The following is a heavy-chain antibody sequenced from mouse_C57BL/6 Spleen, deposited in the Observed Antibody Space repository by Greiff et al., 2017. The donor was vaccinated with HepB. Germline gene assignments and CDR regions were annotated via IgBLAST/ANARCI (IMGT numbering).Heavy chain of an antibody. CDR2: IDPSDSYT. CDR3: ARPVYGSSYYWYFDV. J-gene: IGHJ1*03. D-gene: IGHD1-1*01. V-gene: IGHV1-69*01. Sequence: VQLQQPGAELVMPGASVKLSCKASGYTFTSYWMHWVKQRPGQGLEWIGEIDPSDSYTNYNQKFKGKSTLTVDKSSSTAYMQLSSLTSEDSAVYYCARPVYGSSYYWYFDVWGTGTTVTVSS. CDR1: GYTFTSYW.